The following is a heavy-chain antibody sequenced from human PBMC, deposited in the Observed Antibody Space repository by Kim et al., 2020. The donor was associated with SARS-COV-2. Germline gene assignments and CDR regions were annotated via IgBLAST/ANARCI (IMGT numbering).Heavy chain of an antibody. D-gene: IGHD4-17*01. CDR3: ARDLEGDYDAFDI. J-gene: IGHJ3*02. V-gene: IGHV4-59*01. Sequence: YNPSLKSRVTISVDTSKNQFSLKLSSVTAADTAVYYCARDLEGDYDAFDIWGQGTMVTVSS.